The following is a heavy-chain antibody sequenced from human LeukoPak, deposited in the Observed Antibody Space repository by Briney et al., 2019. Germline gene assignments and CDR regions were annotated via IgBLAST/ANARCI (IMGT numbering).Heavy chain of an antibody. D-gene: IGHD2-2*02. J-gene: IGHJ5*02. CDR2: ISAYNGNT. CDR1: GYTFTSYG. V-gene: IGHV1-18*01. Sequence: ASVKVSCKASGYTFTSYGISWVRQAPGQGLEWMGWISAYNGNTNYAQKLQGRVTMTRDTSISTAYMELSRLRSDDTAVYYCARSAGYCSSTSCYTRVRNWFDPWGQGTLVTVSS. CDR3: ARSAGYCSSTSCYTRVRNWFDP.